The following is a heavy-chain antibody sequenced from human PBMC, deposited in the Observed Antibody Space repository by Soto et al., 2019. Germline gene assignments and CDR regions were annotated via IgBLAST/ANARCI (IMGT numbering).Heavy chain of an antibody. D-gene: IGHD2-2*01. CDR3: LRDRGRDIATIPAAPNFDYHGMSV. J-gene: IGHJ6*02. V-gene: IGHV3-11*06. CDR2: ISSAGTYI. Sequence: GASLRLSCSASGFSISDYYMTWVRQAPGKGLEWASYISSAGTYINYGDYVKGRFTISRDNAKNSVFLQMNSLRVDDTAVYYCLRDRGRDIATIPAAPNFDYHGMSVWDQGPTITVSS. CDR1: GFSISDYY.